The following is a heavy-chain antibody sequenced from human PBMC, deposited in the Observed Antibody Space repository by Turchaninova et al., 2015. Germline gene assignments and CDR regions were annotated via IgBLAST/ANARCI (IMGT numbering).Heavy chain of an antibody. D-gene: IGHD3-22*01. J-gene: IGHJ4*02. CDR2: IWYDGSDK. Sequence: QVRLVESGGGVVTPGRSLRVYWAGGGFIFSGCGMHWDRQTPDKGVEWVAVIWYDGSDKYYADSVKGRFTISRDNSKNTLYLQMNSLRAEDTAVYYCARATNHYDSSGYFPDYWGQGTLVTVSS. CDR3: ARATNHYDSSGYFPDY. V-gene: IGHV3-33*01. CDR1: GFIFSGCG.